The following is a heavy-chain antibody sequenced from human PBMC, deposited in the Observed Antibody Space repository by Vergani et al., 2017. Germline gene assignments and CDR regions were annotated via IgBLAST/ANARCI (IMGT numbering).Heavy chain of an antibody. V-gene: IGHV3-48*01. D-gene: IGHD5-18*01. CDR3: ARGMDTESYGMDV. CDR2: ISSSSTI. CDR1: GFTFSSYS. Sequence: EVQLVESGGGLVQPGGSLRLSCAASGFTFSSYSMNWVRQAPGKGLEWVSYISSSSTIYYADSVKCRFTISRDNAKNSLYLQRNSLIAEDTAVYYCARGMDTESYGMDVWGQGTTVTVSS. J-gene: IGHJ6*02.